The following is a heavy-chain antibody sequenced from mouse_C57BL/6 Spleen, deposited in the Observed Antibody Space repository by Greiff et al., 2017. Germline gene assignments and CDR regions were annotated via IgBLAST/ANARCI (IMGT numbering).Heavy chain of an antibody. CDR1: GYTFTSYW. CDR2: IDPSDSYT. CDR3: ARRLYDGSSWYFDV. D-gene: IGHD1-1*01. J-gene: IGHJ1*03. Sequence: QVQLQQPGAELVKPGASVKLSCKASGYTFTSYWMQWVKQRPGQGLEWIGEIDPSDSYTNYNQKFKGKATLTVDTSSSTAYMQLSSLTSEDSAVYYCARRLYDGSSWYFDVWGTGTTVTVSS. V-gene: IGHV1-50*01.